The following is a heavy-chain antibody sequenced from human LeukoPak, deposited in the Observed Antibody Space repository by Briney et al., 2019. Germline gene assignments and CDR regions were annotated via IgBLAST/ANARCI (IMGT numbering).Heavy chain of an antibody. D-gene: IGHD1-14*01. J-gene: IGHJ6*03. Sequence: GGSLRLSCAASGFTFDDYAMHWVRQAPGKGLEWVSGISWNSGSIGYADSVKGRFTISRDNAKNSLYLQMNSLRAEDMALYYCAKDIDRYYYYYMDVWGKGTTVTVSS. CDR3: AKDIDRYYYYYMDV. V-gene: IGHV3-9*03. CDR2: ISWNSGSI. CDR1: GFTFDDYA.